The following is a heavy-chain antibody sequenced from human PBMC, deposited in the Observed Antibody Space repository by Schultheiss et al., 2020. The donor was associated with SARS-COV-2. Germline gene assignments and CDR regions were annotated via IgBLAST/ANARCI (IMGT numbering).Heavy chain of an antibody. D-gene: IGHD6-13*01. V-gene: IGHV3-64*01. J-gene: IGHJ6*02. CDR3: ATWASSWYGYYYGMDV. CDR1: GFTVSSNY. CDR2: ISSNGGST. Sequence: GESLKISCAASGFTVSSNYMSWVRQAPGKGLEYVSAISSNGGSTYYANSVKGRFTISRDNSKNTLYLQMGSLRAEDMAVYYCATWASSWYGYYYGMDVWGQGTTVTVSS.